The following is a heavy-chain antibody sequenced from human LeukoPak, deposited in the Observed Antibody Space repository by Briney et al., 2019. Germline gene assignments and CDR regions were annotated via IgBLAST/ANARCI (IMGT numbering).Heavy chain of an antibody. CDR1: GYTFTSYH. J-gene: IGHJ4*02. CDR3: AREAPGYCTGGNCYSQAFFDY. D-gene: IGHD2-15*01. V-gene: IGHV1-46*01. Sequence: GASVKVSCKASGYTFTSYHMHWVRQAPGQGLEWMGIINPSGGSTNYAQKFQGRVTMTRDMSTSTVYMELSSLRSEDAAVYYCAREAPGYCTGGNCYSQAFFDYWGQGTLVTVSS. CDR2: INPSGGST.